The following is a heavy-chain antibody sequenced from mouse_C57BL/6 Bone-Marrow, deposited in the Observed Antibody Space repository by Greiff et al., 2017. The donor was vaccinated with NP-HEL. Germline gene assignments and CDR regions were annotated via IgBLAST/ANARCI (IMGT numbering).Heavy chain of an antibody. J-gene: IGHJ3*01. D-gene: IGHD3-2*02. CDR1: GFTFSSYA. CDR3: ARDHRDSSGYVWFAY. Sequence: EVQLVESGGGLVKPGGSLKLSCAASGFTFSSYAMSWVRQTPEKRLEWVATISDGGSYTYYPDNVKGRFTISRDNAKNNLYLQMSHLKSEDTAMYYCARDHRDSSGYVWFAYWGQGTLVTVSA. V-gene: IGHV5-4*01. CDR2: ISDGGSYT.